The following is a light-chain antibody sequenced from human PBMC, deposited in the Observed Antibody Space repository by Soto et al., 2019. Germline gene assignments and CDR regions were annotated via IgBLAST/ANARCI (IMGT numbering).Light chain of an antibody. CDR2: KAS. Sequence: DIQLTQSPSFLSASVGDRVTISCRASQGTSSYLSWYQQKPGKAPNLLIYKASTLKNGVPSRFSGSGAGTEFTLTISSLQPEDFATYYCQQLSSYPVTFGGGTKVDI. V-gene: IGKV1-9*01. CDR1: QGTSSY. CDR3: QQLSSYPVT. J-gene: IGKJ4*01.